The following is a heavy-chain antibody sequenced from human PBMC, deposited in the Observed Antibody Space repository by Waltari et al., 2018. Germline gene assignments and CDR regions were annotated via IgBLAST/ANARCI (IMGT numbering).Heavy chain of an antibody. J-gene: IGHJ6*02. Sequence: QLQLQESGPGLVKPSATLSLTCTVSGGSIRSSSYYWGWIRQPPGKGLEWIGSIHYSGSTYYNPSLKSRVTISVDTSKNQFSLKLSSVTAADTAVYYCARRNQLAPGRYYYYGMDVWGQGTTVTVSS. CDR3: ARRNQLAPGRYYYYGMDV. CDR2: IHYSGST. V-gene: IGHV4-39*01. CDR1: GGSIRSSSYY. D-gene: IGHD2-2*01.